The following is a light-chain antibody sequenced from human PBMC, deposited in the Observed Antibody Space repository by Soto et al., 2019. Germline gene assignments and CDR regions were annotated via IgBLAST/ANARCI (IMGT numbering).Light chain of an antibody. J-gene: IGKJ1*01. CDR3: QQSGSSSWT. V-gene: IGKV3-20*01. Sequence: IELTQSPGTLSLYPGERATLSCRASQSVTKNYLAWYQQKPGQAPRLLIYGASNRATGIPDRFSGSGSGTDFTLTISRLEPEDFAVYYCQQSGSSSWTFGQGTKADIK. CDR1: QSVTKNY. CDR2: GAS.